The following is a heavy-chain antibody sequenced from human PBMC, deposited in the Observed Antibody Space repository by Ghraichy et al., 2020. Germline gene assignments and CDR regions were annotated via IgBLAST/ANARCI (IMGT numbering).Heavy chain of an antibody. J-gene: IGHJ4*02. D-gene: IGHD1-26*01. CDR3: ARFSGSYYDY. Sequence: SETLSLTCTVSGGSVRSGSYHWSWIRQPPGKGLEWIGYIYYSGSTNYNPSLKSRVTISVDTSKNQFSLKLSSVTAADTAVYYCARFSGSYYDYWGQGTLVTVSS. CDR2: IYYSGST. CDR1: GGSVRSGSYH. V-gene: IGHV4-61*01.